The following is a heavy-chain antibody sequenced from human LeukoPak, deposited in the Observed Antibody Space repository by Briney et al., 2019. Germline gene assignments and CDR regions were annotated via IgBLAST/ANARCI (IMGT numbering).Heavy chain of an antibody. CDR3: ARKQYCSSTSCYEVDY. D-gene: IGHD2-2*01. Sequence: GGSLRLSCAASGFTFSSYWMSGVRQAPGKGLEWVAVISYDGSNKYYADSVKGRFTISRDDSKNTLYLQMNSLRAEDTAVYYCARKQYCSSTSCYEVDYWGQGTLVTVSS. J-gene: IGHJ4*02. CDR1: GFTFSSYW. CDR2: ISYDGSNK. V-gene: IGHV3-30*03.